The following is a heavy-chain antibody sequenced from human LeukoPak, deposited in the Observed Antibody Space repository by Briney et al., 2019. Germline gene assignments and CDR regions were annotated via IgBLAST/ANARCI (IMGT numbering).Heavy chain of an antibody. CDR1: GGSITGYY. Sequence: PSETLSLTCTVTGGSITGYYWSWLRQPAGKGLEWIGRIYSSGGTNYNPSLKSRVTISVDRSKNQFSLRLDSVTAADTALYHCARDLYGYASDWYGGYYFDYWGQGTLVTVSS. D-gene: IGHD2-2*01. CDR3: ARDLYGYASDWYGGYYFDY. CDR2: IYSSGGT. J-gene: IGHJ4*02. V-gene: IGHV4-4*07.